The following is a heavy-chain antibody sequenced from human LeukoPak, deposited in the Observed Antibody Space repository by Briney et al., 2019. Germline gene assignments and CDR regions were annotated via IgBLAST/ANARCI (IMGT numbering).Heavy chain of an antibody. CDR1: GFTFNDYY. J-gene: IGHJ4*02. V-gene: IGHV3-11*06. Sequence: GESLKISCAASGFTFNDYYMSWIRQAPGKGLEWVSFISSSGRHTNYADSVKGRFTISRDNAKNSLYLQMNSLRAEDTAVYYCARNPGAGTLDNWGQGTLVTVSS. CDR2: ISSSGRHT. CDR3: ARNPGAGTLDN. D-gene: IGHD6-13*01.